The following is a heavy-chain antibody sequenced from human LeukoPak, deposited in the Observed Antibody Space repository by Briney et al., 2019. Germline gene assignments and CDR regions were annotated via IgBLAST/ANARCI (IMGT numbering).Heavy chain of an antibody. CDR1: GFTFSDYW. V-gene: IGHV3-7*01. J-gene: IGHJ4*02. Sequence: GGSLRLSCTASGFTFSDYWMTWVRQAPGKGLEWVANIKQDGSAKYYVDSVKGRFTISRENAKNSLYLQMDRLRVEDTATYYCARWRGSTSERSDYWGQGTLVTVSS. CDR3: ARWRGSTSERSDY. D-gene: IGHD2-2*01. CDR2: IKQDGSAK.